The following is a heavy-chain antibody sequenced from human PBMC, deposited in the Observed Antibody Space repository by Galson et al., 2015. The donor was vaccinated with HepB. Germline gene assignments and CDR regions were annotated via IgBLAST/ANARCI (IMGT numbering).Heavy chain of an antibody. J-gene: IGHJ4*02. D-gene: IGHD3-16*01. CDR1: GGSINNRNYY. V-gene: IGHV4-39*01. CDR2: VYYNGDT. CDR3: ARHLVITDYFDY. Sequence: ETLSLTCSVSGGSINNRNYYWGWIRQPPGKGLEWIGSVYYNGDTHYRQSLRSRVTIFVDTSKSQFSLRLTSVTAADTAVYYCARHLVITDYFDYWGRGALVTVSS.